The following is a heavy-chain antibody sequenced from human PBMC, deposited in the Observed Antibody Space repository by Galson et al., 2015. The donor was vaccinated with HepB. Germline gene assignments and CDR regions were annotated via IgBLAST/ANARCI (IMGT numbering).Heavy chain of an antibody. V-gene: IGHV1-18*04. J-gene: IGHJ4*02. CDR3: ARVIQMGVVVIAWGYFDY. CDR1: GYTFTSYG. D-gene: IGHD3-22*01. CDR2: ISAYNGNT. Sequence: SVKVSCKASGYTFTSYGISWVRQAPGQGLEWMGWISAYNGNTNYAQKLQGRVTMTTDTSTSTAYMELRSLRSDDTAVYYCARVIQMGVVVIAWGYFDYWGQGTLVTVSS.